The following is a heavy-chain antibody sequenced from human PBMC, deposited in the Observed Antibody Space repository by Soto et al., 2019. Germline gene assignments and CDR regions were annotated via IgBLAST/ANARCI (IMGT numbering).Heavy chain of an antibody. D-gene: IGHD6-19*01. V-gene: IGHV3-23*01. CDR3: TKAFIAVAVPDY. CDR1: GFTFHSHA. J-gene: IGHJ4*02. CDR2: ITGNGLNS. Sequence: PWWSLRLSCAASGFTFHSHAMSWVRLAPGKGLEWISSITGNGLNSYYANSVKGRFTISRDNSKNTVYLQMNGLGAEDTAVYYCTKAFIAVAVPDYWGQGTLVTVSS.